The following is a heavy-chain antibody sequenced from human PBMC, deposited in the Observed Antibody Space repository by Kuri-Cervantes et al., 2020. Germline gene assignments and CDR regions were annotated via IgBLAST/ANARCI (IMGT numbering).Heavy chain of an antibody. D-gene: IGHD1-14*01. J-gene: IGHJ3*02. CDR2: ISGSGGST. V-gene: IGHV3-23*01. CDR3: AKTGRTADAFDI. CDR1: GFTFDDYA. Sequence: GESLKISCAASGFTFDDYAMHWVRQAPGRGLEWVSAISGSGGSTYYADSVKGRFTISRDNSKNTLYLQMNSLRAEDTAVYYCAKTGRTADAFDIWGQGTMVTVSS.